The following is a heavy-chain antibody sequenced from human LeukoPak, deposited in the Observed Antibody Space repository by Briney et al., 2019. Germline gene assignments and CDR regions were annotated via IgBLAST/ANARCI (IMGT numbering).Heavy chain of an antibody. CDR2: INHSGST. D-gene: IGHD3-22*01. CDR1: GGSLSGYY. V-gene: IGHV4-34*01. Sequence: SETLSLTCAVYGGSLSGYYWSWIRQPPGKGLEWIGEINHSGSTNYNPSLKSRATISVDTSKNQFSLKLSSVTAADTAVYYCARGRSYDSSGSTQPKNFDYWGQGTLVTVSS. J-gene: IGHJ4*02. CDR3: ARGRSYDSSGSTQPKNFDY.